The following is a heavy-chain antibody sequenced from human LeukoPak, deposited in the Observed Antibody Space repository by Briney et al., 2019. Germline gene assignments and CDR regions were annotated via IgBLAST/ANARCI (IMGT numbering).Heavy chain of an antibody. CDR2: ISAYNGNT. CDR3: ARDLWNFYDDSGYNRDFDS. D-gene: IGHD3-22*01. CDR1: GYTFTSYG. V-gene: IGHV1-18*01. J-gene: IGHJ5*01. Sequence: ASVKVSCKASGYTFTSYGISWVRQAPGQGLEWMGWISAYNGNTNYAQKLQGRVTMTTDTSTSTVYMELRNLRSDDTAVYYCARDLWNFYDDSGYNRDFDSRGQGTLVTVSS.